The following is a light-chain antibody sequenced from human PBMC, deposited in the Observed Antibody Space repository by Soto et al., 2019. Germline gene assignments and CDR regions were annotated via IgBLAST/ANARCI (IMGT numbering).Light chain of an antibody. J-gene: IGLJ1*01. CDR1: SSDVGGYNY. CDR2: EVS. CDR3: GSYTTSSNYV. V-gene: IGLV2-14*01. Sequence: QSVLTQPASVSGSPGQSITISCTGTSSDVGGYNYVSWYQQHPGKAPKLMIYEVSNRPSGVSNRFSGSKSGNTASLTISGLQSEDEAEYYCGSYTTSSNYVFGTGTKVTVL.